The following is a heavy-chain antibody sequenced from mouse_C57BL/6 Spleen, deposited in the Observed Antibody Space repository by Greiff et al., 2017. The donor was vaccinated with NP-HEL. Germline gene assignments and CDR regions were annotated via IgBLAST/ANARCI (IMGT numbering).Heavy chain of an antibody. J-gene: IGHJ3*01. Sequence: VQLKESGPELVKPGASVKISCKASGYTFTDYYMNWVKQSHGKSLEWIGDINPNNGGTSYNQKFKGKATLTVDKSSSTAYMELRSLTSEDSAVYYCARGGTAQATWAYWGQGTLVTVSA. CDR1: GYTFTDYY. V-gene: IGHV1-26*01. CDR3: ARGGTAQATWAY. CDR2: INPNNGGT. D-gene: IGHD3-2*02.